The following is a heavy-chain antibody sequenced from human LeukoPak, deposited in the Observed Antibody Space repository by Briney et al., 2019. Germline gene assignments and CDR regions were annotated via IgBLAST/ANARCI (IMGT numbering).Heavy chain of an antibody. Sequence: GGSLRLSCAASGFIFSSYGMHWVRQAPDKGLEWVAFIRYDGSRKYYADSVKGRFTISRDNAKNSLYLQMNSLRAEDTAVYYCAELGITMIGGVWGKGTTVTISS. D-gene: IGHD3-10*02. CDR2: IRYDGSRK. V-gene: IGHV3-30*02. CDR1: GFIFSSYG. CDR3: AELGITMIGGV. J-gene: IGHJ6*04.